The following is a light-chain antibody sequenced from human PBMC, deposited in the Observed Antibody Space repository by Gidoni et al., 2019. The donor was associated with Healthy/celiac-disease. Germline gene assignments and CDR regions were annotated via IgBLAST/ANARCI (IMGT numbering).Light chain of an antibody. Sequence: EIVLTQSPGTLSLAPGERATLSCRASQSVSSSYLAWYQQKPGQAPRLLIYGASSRSTGNPDRFSGSGSGTDFTLTISRLEPEDLAVYYCQQYGSSRWTFGQGTKVEIK. J-gene: IGKJ1*01. V-gene: IGKV3-20*01. CDR1: QSVSSSY. CDR2: GAS. CDR3: QQYGSSRWT.